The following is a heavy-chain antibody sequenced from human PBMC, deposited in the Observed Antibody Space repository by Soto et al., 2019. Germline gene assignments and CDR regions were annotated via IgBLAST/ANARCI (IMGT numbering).Heavy chain of an antibody. J-gene: IGHJ4*02. Sequence: QVQLQQWGAGLLKPSETLSLICAVYGGSFSGYYWSWIRQSPGKGLEGIGEINHSGSTNNNPSLKNRVTISVDTSKNQFSLKLSSVTAADTAVYYCARGSRGGDYVLDYWGQGMLVTVSS. CDR1: GGSFSGYY. V-gene: IGHV4-34*01. D-gene: IGHD4-17*01. CDR3: ARGSRGGDYVLDY. CDR2: INHSGST.